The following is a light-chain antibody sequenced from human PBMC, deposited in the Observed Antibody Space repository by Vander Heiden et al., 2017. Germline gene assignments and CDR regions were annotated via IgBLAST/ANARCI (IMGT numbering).Light chain of an antibody. Sequence: AIQLTQLQSSLPALVGDRATITSRATQGISSALAWYPAKPGKARKLVLYDRSSFGSGVPSKLCGSGSGTNFSLTISSMQPEEFATFYCQQFNNSPQTFGGGTKVEIK. CDR1: QGISSA. CDR2: DRS. V-gene: IGKV1D-13*01. CDR3: QQFNNSPQT. J-gene: IGKJ4*01.